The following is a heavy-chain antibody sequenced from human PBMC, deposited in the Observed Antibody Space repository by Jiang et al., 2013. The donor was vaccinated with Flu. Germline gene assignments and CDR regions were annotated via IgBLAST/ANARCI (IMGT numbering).Heavy chain of an antibody. CDR2: IAWNDGK. CDR1: GFSLSTTGMY. V-gene: IGHV2-70*11. J-gene: IGHJ4*02. CDR3: ARTIAGYSYDY. Sequence: KPTQTLTVTCTLSGFSLSTTGMYVSWIRQPPGKALEWLARIAWNDGKYFSTSLKTRLTISTDASKNLVVLTMTNMDPVDTATYYCARTIAGYSYDYWGQGALVTVSS. D-gene: IGHD5-18*01.